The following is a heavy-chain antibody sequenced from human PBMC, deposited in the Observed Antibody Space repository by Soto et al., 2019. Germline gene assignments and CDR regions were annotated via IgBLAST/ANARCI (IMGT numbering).Heavy chain of an antibody. Sequence: SHTCGVAGGCISSGGYSWSWIRQPPGKGLEWIGEIYHTGSTNYNPSLKSRVTMSVDKSKNQFSLQLKSVTAADTALYYCARFSGSYYSAMAVWGQGSTVTVS. CDR2: IYHTGST. J-gene: IGHJ6*02. CDR1: GGCISSGGYS. CDR3: ARFSGSYYSAMAV. D-gene: IGHD6-19*01. V-gene: IGHV4-30-2*01.